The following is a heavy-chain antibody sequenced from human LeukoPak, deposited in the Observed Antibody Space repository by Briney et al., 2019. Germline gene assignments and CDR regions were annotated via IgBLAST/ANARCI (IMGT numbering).Heavy chain of an antibody. CDR3: ARRAKGIVVVPAAHVREGWFDP. CDR2: IYYSGST. CDR1: GGSISSYY. J-gene: IGHJ5*02. V-gene: IGHV4-59*12. D-gene: IGHD2-2*01. Sequence: SETLSLTCTVSGGSISSYYWSWIRQPPGKGLEWIGYIYYSGSTNYNPSLKSRVTISVDTSKNQFSLKLSSVTAADTAVYYCARRAKGIVVVPAAHVREGWFDPWGQGTLVTVSS.